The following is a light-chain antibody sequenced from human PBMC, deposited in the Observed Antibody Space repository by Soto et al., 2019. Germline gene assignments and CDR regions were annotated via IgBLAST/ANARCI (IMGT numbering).Light chain of an antibody. CDR2: EVS. Sequence: QSALTQPASVSGSPGQSITISCTGTSSDIGAYNYVSWYQQHPGEDPKLIIYEVSDRPSGVSNRFSGSKSGNTASLTISGLQAEDEADYYCCSFASTSTLLFGGGTKLTVL. CDR1: SSDIGAYNY. J-gene: IGLJ2*01. CDR3: CSFASTSTLL. V-gene: IGLV2-14*01.